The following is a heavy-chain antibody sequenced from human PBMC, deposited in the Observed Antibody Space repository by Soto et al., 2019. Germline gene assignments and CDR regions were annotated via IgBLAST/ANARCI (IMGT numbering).Heavy chain of an antibody. Sequence: HWGSIKISISASRFTFSSYAMHGVRTDPGKGLEWVAVISYDGSNKYYADSVKGRFAISRDNSKNTLYLQMNSLRAEDTAVYYCARDLGEHYYCYYGMDVWGQGTTVTVSS. D-gene: IGHD3-10*01. CDR1: RFTFSSYA. J-gene: IGHJ6*02. CDR2: ISYDGSNK. V-gene: IGHV3-30*09. CDR3: ARDLGEHYYCYYGMDV.